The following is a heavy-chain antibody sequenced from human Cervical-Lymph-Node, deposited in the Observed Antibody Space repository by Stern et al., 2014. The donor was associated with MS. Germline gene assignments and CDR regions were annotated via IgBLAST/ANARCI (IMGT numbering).Heavy chain of an antibody. D-gene: IGHD6-13*01. CDR2: IFPVFGTP. CDR3: ALSSETSDRWYSLGYDL. V-gene: IGHV1-69*01. J-gene: IGHJ5*02. CDR1: AGPFSKLP. Sequence: QLVQSGAAVTTPRSSAKASCKASAGPFSKLPSSWVLQAPGPGLECMGGIFPVFGTPTYAQEFRGRVTIAADVSTSTVYMELSSLRSDDTAVYYCALSSETSDRWYSLGYDLWGQGTLVTVSS.